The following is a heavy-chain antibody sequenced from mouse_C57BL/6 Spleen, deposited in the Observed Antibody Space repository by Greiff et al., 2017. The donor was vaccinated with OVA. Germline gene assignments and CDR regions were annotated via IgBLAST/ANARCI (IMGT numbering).Heavy chain of an antibody. V-gene: IGHV1-42*01. CDR1: GYSFTGYY. CDR2: INPSTGGT. Sequence: EVQLQQSGPELVKPGASVKISCKASGYSFTGYYMNWVKQSPEKSLEWIGEINPSTGGTTYNQKFKAKATLTVDKSSSTAYMQLKSLTSEDSAVYYCARGGSSGYPPWCAYWGQGTLVTVSA. J-gene: IGHJ3*01. CDR3: ARGGSSGYPPWCAY. D-gene: IGHD3-2*02.